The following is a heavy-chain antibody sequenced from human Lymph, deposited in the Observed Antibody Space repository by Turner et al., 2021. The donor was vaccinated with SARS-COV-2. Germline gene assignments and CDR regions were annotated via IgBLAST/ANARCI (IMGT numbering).Heavy chain of an antibody. CDR1: GFTFNNYP. D-gene: IGHD3-10*01. J-gene: IGHJ4*02. CDR2: ISYDGSNK. Sequence: QVQLVEFVGGVVQPGRSLRLSRAASGFTFNNYPMHWVRQAAGKGLEWVAVISYDGSNKYYADSVKGRFTISRDNSKNTLYLQMNSLRAEDTAVYYCARDSSGSGTLDYWGQGTLVTVSS. V-gene: IGHV3-30-3*01. CDR3: ARDSSGSGTLDY.